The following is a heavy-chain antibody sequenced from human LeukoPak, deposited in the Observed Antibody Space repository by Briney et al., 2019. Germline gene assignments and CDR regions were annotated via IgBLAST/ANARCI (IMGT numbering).Heavy chain of an antibody. Sequence: ASVKVSCTASGGTFISYAISWVRQAPGQGLEWMGGIIPIFGTANYAQKFQGRVTITADESTSTAYMELSSLRSEDTAVYYCARGIGNYYDSYVRQELDYWGQGTLVTVSS. V-gene: IGHV1-69*13. CDR3: ARGIGNYYDSYVRQELDY. D-gene: IGHD3-22*01. CDR2: IIPIFGTA. CDR1: GGTFISYA. J-gene: IGHJ4*02.